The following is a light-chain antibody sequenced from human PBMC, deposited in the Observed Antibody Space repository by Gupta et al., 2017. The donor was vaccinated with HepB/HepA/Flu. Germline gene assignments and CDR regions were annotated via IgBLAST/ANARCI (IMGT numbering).Light chain of an antibody. Sequence: DIQLTQAPSFLSASVGDRVTITCRATQGISSYLVWYQQKPGKAPKLLIYAASTLQSGVTSRLSGGGSGTEFTLTISSLQTEDFATYYCQQLNSYPLTFGGGTKVEIK. CDR3: QQLNSYPLT. V-gene: IGKV1-9*01. CDR1: QGISSY. CDR2: AAS. J-gene: IGKJ4*01.